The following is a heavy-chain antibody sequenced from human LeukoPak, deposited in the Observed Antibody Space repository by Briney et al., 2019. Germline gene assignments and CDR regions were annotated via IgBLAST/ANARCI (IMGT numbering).Heavy chain of an antibody. CDR3: ARDSYYYDSSGYPDAFDI. D-gene: IGHD3-22*01. V-gene: IGHV4-31*03. CDR1: GGSISSGGYY. J-gene: IGHJ3*02. CDR2: IYYSGST. Sequence: PSQTLSLTCTVSGGSISSGGYYWSWIRQHPRKGLEWIGYIYYSGSTYYNPSLKSRVTISVDTSKNQFPLKLSSVTAADTAVYYCARDSYYYDSSGYPDAFDIWGQGTMVTVSS.